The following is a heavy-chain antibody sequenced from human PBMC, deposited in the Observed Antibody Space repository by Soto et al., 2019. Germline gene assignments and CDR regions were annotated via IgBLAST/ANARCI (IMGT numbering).Heavy chain of an antibody. CDR3: AKDTYYHDSSGYYVFDY. CDR2: ISYDGSNK. CDR1: GFSFSTYG. J-gene: IGHJ4*02. D-gene: IGHD3-22*01. Sequence: GGSLRLSCAASGFSFSTYGMHWVRQTPGKGLEWVAGISYDGSNKYYVDSMKGRLTISRDNSRNTLDLQMNSLRAEDTAVYYCAKDTYYHDSSGYYVFDYWGQGTLVTVSS. V-gene: IGHV3-30*18.